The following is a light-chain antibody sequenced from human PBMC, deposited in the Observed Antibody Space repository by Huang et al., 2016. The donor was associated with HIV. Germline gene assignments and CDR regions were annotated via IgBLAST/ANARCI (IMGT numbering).Light chain of an antibody. CDR1: QSVSSN. CDR3: QQYNNWHYT. V-gene: IGKV3-15*01. J-gene: IGKJ2*01. Sequence: DIVMTQSPATLSGSPGERATLSCRASQSVSSNLAWYQQKPGQSPRLLIYGASTRATGIPARFRGSGSGTEFTLTISSLQSEDFAVYYCQQYNNWHYTFGQGTKLEIK. CDR2: GAS.